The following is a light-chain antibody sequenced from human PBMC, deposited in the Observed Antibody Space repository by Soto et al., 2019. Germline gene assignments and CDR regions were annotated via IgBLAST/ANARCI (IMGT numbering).Light chain of an antibody. Sequence: AIQLTQSPSSLSASVGDRVTITCRASQGISSALAWYQQKPGKAPKLLIYDASSLESGVPSRFSGSGSGTDFTLTISSLQPEDFATYYCQQFNSYSITFAQGTRLEIK. CDR3: QQFNSYSIT. V-gene: IGKV1-13*02. CDR1: QGISSA. J-gene: IGKJ5*01. CDR2: DAS.